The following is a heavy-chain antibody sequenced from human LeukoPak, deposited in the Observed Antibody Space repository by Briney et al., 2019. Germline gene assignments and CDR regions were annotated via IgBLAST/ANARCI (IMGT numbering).Heavy chain of an antibody. CDR2: ISYDGSNK. CDR3: AREGIAVAAYFQH. J-gene: IGHJ1*01. Sequence: GGSLRLSCAASGFTVSSYAMHWVRQAPGKGLEWVAVISYDGSNKYYADSVKGRFTISRDNSKNTLYLQMNSLRAEDTAVYYCAREGIAVAAYFQHWGQGTLVTVSS. D-gene: IGHD6-19*01. CDR1: GFTVSSYA. V-gene: IGHV3-30-3*01.